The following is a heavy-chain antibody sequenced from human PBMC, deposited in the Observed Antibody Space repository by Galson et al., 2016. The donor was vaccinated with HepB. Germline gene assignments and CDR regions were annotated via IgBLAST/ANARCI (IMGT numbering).Heavy chain of an antibody. D-gene: IGHD6-6*01. Sequence: SLRLSCAASGSTVSSHHMSWVRQIPGKGLEWVSVYYAAGKIFYADSVKGRFTISRDNSENTLHLQMNNLRPEDTATYYCARVGYTRSSAGWFDAWGQGALVTVSS. J-gene: IGHJ5*02. CDR3: ARVGYTRSSAGWFDA. CDR2: YYAAGKI. CDR1: GSTVSSHH. V-gene: IGHV3-53*05.